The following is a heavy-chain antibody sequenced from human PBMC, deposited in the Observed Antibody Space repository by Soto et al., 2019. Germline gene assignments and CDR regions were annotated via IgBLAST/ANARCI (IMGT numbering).Heavy chain of an antibody. Sequence: GGSLRLSCAASGFTFSSYAMYWVRQAPGKGLEWVAVISYDGSNKYYADSVKGRFTISRDNSKNTLYLQMNSLRAEDTAVYYCARDTRGKIVVVYYYYGMDVWGQGTTVTVSS. J-gene: IGHJ6*02. CDR2: ISYDGSNK. CDR1: GFTFSSYA. D-gene: IGHD3-22*01. V-gene: IGHV3-30-3*01. CDR3: ARDTRGKIVVVYYYYGMDV.